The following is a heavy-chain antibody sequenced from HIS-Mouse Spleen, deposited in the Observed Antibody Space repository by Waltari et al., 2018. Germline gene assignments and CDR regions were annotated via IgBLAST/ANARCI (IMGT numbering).Heavy chain of an antibody. CDR2: IYYSGST. V-gene: IGHV4-39*07. J-gene: IGHJ2*01. Sequence: QLQLQESGPGLVKPSETLSLTCTVSGGSISSSSYYWGWIRQPPGKGLEWIGSIYYSGSTHYNPSLKSRVTISVDTSKNQVSLKLSAVTAADTAVYYGAREIPYSSSWYDWYFDLWGRGTLVTVSS. CDR1: GGSISSSSYY. CDR3: AREIPYSSSWYDWYFDL. D-gene: IGHD6-13*01.